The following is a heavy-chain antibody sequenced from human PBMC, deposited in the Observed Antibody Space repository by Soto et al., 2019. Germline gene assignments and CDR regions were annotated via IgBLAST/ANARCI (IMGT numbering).Heavy chain of an antibody. CDR1: GGSLSNNSFS. J-gene: IGHJ6*02. D-gene: IGHD5-12*01. V-gene: IGHV4-39*01. CDR3: ARQVATISYYYYGLDI. Sequence: SETLSPTCIVSGGSLSNNSFSCGWALQPPWKGLEWIGTIYHTGGTHYNPSLKSRLTMSVDTSNDQFSLTLNSLTAADTAVYYCARQVATISYYYYGLDIWGQGTTVTVSS. CDR2: IYHTGGT.